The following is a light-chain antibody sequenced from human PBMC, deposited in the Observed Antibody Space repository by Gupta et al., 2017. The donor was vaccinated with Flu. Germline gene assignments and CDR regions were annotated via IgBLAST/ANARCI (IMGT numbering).Light chain of an antibody. CDR3: QSYDNSLSASEF. J-gene: IGLJ1*01. Sequence: QSVLTQPPSVSGAPGQSVTLSCTGSSSHIGAGYDVHWYQQLPGTAPKLLIYGNSNRPSGVPDRFSGSKSGTSASLAITGLQAEDEADYYCQSYDNSLSASEFFGTGTKVTVL. CDR2: GNS. V-gene: IGLV1-40*01. CDR1: SSHIGAGYD.